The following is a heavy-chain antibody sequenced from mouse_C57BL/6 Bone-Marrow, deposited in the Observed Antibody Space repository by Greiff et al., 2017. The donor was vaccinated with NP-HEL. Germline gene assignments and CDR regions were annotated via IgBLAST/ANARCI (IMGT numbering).Heavy chain of an antibody. V-gene: IGHV5-2*01. J-gene: IGHJ1*03. Sequence: EVKLVESGGGLVQPGESLTLSCESNEYEFPSHDMSWVRKTPEKRLELVEAINSAGGSTYYPDTMERRFILSRDNTKKTMYLQMSSLRSDDTALYYCARQSGSRLGYWYFDVWGTGTTVTVSS. CDR2: INSAGGST. CDR3: ARQSGSRLGYWYFDV. CDR1: EYEFPSHD. D-gene: IGHD1-1*01.